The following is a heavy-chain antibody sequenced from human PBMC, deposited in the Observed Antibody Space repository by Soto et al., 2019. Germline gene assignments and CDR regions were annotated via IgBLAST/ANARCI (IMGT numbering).Heavy chain of an antibody. CDR2: INTANGDT. J-gene: IGHJ4*02. CDR3: ARDTGGRWEINYFDY. Sequence: QVHLVQSGAEVKKPGASVKVSCKSSGYTFTAYNMHWLRQAPGQTLEWMGWINTANGDTRYSQNFQGRATLARDTHESTVYVEMSSLTSEDTAVYSCARDTGGRWEINYFDYWGQGTLVAVSS. CDR1: GYTFTAYN. V-gene: IGHV1-3*04. D-gene: IGHD1-26*01.